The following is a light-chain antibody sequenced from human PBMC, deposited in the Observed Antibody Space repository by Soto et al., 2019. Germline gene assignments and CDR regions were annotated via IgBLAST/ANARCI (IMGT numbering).Light chain of an antibody. CDR2: GAS. J-gene: IGKJ1*01. Sequence: EIVLTQSPGTLSLSPGERATLSCRASQSVSSSYLAWYQQNRGQAPRLLIYGASSRAPGIPERFCGSGSGTDFTLTISRLEPEDFAVYYCQQYGSSRWTFGQGTKVEIK. CDR1: QSVSSSY. CDR3: QQYGSSRWT. V-gene: IGKV3-20*01.